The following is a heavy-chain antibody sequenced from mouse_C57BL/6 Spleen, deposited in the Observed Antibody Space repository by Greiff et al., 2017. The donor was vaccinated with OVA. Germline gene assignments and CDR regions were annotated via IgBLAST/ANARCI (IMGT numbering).Heavy chain of an antibody. CDR1: GYTFTNYW. Sequence: VKLVESGAELVRPGTSVKMSCKASGYTFTNYWIGWAKQRPGHGLEWIGDIYPGGGYTNYNEKFKGKATLTADKSSSTAYMQFSSLTSEDSAIYYCARGDSNYGFAYWGQGTLVTVSA. D-gene: IGHD2-5*01. CDR2: IYPGGGYT. CDR3: ARGDSNYGFAY. J-gene: IGHJ3*01. V-gene: IGHV1-63*01.